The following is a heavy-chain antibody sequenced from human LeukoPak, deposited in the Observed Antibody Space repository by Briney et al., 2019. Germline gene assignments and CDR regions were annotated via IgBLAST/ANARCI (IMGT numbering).Heavy chain of an antibody. Sequence: PSETLSLTCTVSGASISSGGYYWSWIRQHPGKGLEWIGYISYSGSTYYNPSLKSRVTISVDTSKNQCSLKLNSVTAADTAVYYCAKHAVEGWYLGQFDYWGQGTLVTVSS. D-gene: IGHD2-15*01. CDR3: AKHAVEGWYLGQFDY. V-gene: IGHV4-31*03. CDR1: GASISSGGYY. CDR2: ISYSGST. J-gene: IGHJ4*02.